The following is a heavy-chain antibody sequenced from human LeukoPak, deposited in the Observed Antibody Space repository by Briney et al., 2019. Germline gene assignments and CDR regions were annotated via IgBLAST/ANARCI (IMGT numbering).Heavy chain of an antibody. D-gene: IGHD6-13*01. CDR3: ARWQGIATVHNYYYYGLDV. V-gene: IGHV4-4*07. Sequence: SETLSLTCTVSGDSINYYYWSWIRQPAGKGLEWIGRIYTSGITNYNPSLKSRVTMSADTSKNQFSLKLSSVTAADTAVYYCARWQGIATVHNYYYYGLDVWGQGTTVTVSS. CDR2: IYTSGIT. CDR1: GDSINYYY. J-gene: IGHJ6*02.